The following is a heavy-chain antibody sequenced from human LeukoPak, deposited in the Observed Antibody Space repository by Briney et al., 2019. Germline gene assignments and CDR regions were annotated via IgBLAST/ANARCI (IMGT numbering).Heavy chain of an antibody. CDR1: GGTFSSYA. CDR2: IIPIFGTA. CDR3: ARPNNGFWSGSSLYYFDY. Sequence: SVKVSCKASGGTFSSYAISWVRQAPGQGLEWMGGIIPIFGTANYAQKFQGRVTITTDESTSTAYMELSSLRSEDTAVYYCARPNNGFWSGSSLYYFDYWGQGTLVTVSS. D-gene: IGHD3-3*01. J-gene: IGHJ4*02. V-gene: IGHV1-69*05.